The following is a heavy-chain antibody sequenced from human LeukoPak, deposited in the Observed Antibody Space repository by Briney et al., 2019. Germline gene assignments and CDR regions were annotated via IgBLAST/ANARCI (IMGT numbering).Heavy chain of an antibody. CDR1: GFTFFNYA. CDR2: ISNSGSST. CDR3: AKATIGALITPGRLDY. J-gene: IGHJ4*02. V-gene: IGHV3-23*01. Sequence: GGSLRLSCAASGFTFFNYAMSWVRQAPGKGLEWVSGISNSGSSTNYADTVKGRFTISRDNSRNTLYLQMNSLMAEDTAVYYCAKATIGALITPGRLDYWGEGTLVTVSS. D-gene: IGHD4-23*01.